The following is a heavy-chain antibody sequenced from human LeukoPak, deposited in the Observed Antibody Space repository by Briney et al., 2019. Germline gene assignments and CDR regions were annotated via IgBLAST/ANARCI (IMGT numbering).Heavy chain of an antibody. V-gene: IGHV3-53*01. CDR2: LYSDGNT. Sequence: GGSLRLSCAASGFTLSNAWMSWVRQAPGKGLEWASVLYSDGNTKYADSVQGRFTISRDNSKNTLYLEMNSLSPDDTAVYYCARGVEPLAANTLAYWGQGTLVTVSS. CDR3: ARGVEPLAANTLAY. CDR1: GFTLSNAW. D-gene: IGHD1-14*01. J-gene: IGHJ4*02.